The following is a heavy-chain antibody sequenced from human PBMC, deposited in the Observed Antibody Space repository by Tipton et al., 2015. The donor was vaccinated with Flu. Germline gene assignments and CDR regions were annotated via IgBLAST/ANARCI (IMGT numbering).Heavy chain of an antibody. CDR1: GGSISSGSFY. CDR2: IYTSRST. D-gene: IGHD6-13*01. V-gene: IGHV4-61*02. J-gene: IGHJ4*02. CDR3: ARDYSDRLGY. Sequence: TLSLTCTVSGGSISSGSFYWSWIRQPAGKGLEWIGRIYTSRSTNFNPSLKSRVTISVDTSKNQFSLWLRSVTAADTAVYYCARDYSDRLGYWGQGTLVTVSS.